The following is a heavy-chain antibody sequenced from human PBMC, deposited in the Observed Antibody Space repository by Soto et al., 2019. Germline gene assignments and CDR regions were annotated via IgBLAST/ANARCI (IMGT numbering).Heavy chain of an antibody. CDR3: ARDGFRRSTMVRGVDYYYYYYMDV. Sequence: ASVKVSCKASGYTFTSYGISWVRQAPGQGLEWMGWISAYNGNTNYAQKLQGRVTMTTDTSTSTAYMELRSLRSDDTAVYYCARDGFRRSTMVRGVDYYYYYYMDVWGKGTTVTVSS. J-gene: IGHJ6*03. CDR1: GYTFTSYG. D-gene: IGHD3-10*01. CDR2: ISAYNGNT. V-gene: IGHV1-18*01.